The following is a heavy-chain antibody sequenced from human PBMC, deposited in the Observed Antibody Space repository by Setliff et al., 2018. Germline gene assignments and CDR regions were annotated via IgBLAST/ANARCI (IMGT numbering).Heavy chain of an antibody. CDR1: GHIFNSYG. Sequence: ASVKVSCKASGHIFNSYGISWVRRAPGKGLEWVGWISSYNDVTTYAQRFQGRVTLTKDTSTSAAYMELRSLRSDDSAVYYCAISTLSICSGGSCPNAFDVWGQGTMVTV. V-gene: IGHV1-18*01. J-gene: IGHJ3*01. D-gene: IGHD2-15*01. CDR2: ISSYNDVT. CDR3: AISTLSICSGGSCPNAFDV.